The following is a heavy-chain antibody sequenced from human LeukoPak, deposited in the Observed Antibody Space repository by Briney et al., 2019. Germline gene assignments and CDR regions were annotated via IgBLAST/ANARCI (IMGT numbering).Heavy chain of an antibody. J-gene: IGHJ3*02. V-gene: IGHV3-66*04. CDR3: AVHSGSYSGAFDI. CDR1: GFTVSSNY. CDR2: IYSGDNT. Sequence: GGSLRLSCAASGFTVSSNYMSWVRQAPGKRLEWVSLIYSGDNTYYADSVKGRFTISRDNSKNTLYLQMNSLRAEDTAVYYCAVHSGSYSGAFDIWGQGTMVTVSS. D-gene: IGHD1-26*01.